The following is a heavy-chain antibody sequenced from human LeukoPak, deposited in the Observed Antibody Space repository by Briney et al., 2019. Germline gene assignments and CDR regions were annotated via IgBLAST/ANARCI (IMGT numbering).Heavy chain of an antibody. D-gene: IGHD2-15*01. CDR3: AKSFVMVAAAYYFDY. V-gene: IGHV3-23*01. J-gene: IGHJ4*02. Sequence: GGSLRLSCAASGFTFSSYAMSGVRHAPGKGLEWVSAISGSGGSTYYADSVKGRFTISRDNSKNTLYLQMNSLRAEDTAVYYCAKSFVMVAAAYYFDYWGQGTLVTVSS. CDR1: GFTFSSYA. CDR2: ISGSGGST.